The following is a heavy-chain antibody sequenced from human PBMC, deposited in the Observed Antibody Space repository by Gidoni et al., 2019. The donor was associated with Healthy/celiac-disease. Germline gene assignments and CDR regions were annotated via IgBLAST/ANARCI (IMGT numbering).Heavy chain of an antibody. Sequence: QVQLVQSGAAVKKPGSSVKFSCKASGGTFSSYAISWVRQAPGQGLEWMGGIVPIFGTANYAQKFQGRVTITADESTSTAYMELSSLRAEDTAVYYCARGRSGTGDFDYWGQGTLVTVSS. CDR2: IVPIFGTA. J-gene: IGHJ4*02. V-gene: IGHV1-69*19. CDR1: GGTFSSYA. CDR3: ARGRSGTGDFDY. D-gene: IGHD1-1*01.